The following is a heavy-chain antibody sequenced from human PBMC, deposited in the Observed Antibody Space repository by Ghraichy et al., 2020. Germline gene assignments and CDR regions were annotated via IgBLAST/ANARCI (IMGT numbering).Heavy chain of an antibody. CDR2: INPNSGGT. J-gene: IGHJ6*02. CDR3: ARESASNWNIENYYYYGMDV. D-gene: IGHD1-1*01. Sequence: ASVKVSCKASGYTFTGYYMHWVRQAPGQGLEWMGRINPNSGGTNYAQKFQGRVTMTRDTSISTAYMELSRLRSDDTAVYYCARESASNWNIENYYYYGMDVWGQGTTVTVSS. CDR1: GYTFTGYY. V-gene: IGHV1-2*06.